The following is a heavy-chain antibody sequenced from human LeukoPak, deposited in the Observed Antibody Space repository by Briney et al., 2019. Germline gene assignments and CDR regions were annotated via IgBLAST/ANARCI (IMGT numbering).Heavy chain of an antibody. D-gene: IGHD1-7*01. CDR2: ISAYNGNT. CDR3: ARENNWNSEGPVSPIDY. CDR1: GYTFTSYG. Sequence: ASVKVSCKASGYTFTSYGISWVRQAPGQGLEWMGWISAYNGNTNYAQKLQGRVTMTTDTSTSTAYMELRSLRSGDTAVYYCARENNWNSEGPVSPIDYWGQGTLVTVSS. J-gene: IGHJ4*02. V-gene: IGHV1-18*01.